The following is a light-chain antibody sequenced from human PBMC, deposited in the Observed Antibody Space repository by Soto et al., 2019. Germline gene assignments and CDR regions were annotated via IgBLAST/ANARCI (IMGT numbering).Light chain of an antibody. CDR1: QSLTSSL. J-gene: IGKJ3*01. CDR3: QQYGNSPST. CDR2: AAS. Sequence: EIVLTQSPGTLSLSPGERATLSCRASQSLTSSLLAWYQQKDGQAPRLLIYAASTRATGIPDRFSGSGSGTDFTLSISRLEPEDFAMYYCQQYGNSPSTFGPGTKADIK. V-gene: IGKV3-20*01.